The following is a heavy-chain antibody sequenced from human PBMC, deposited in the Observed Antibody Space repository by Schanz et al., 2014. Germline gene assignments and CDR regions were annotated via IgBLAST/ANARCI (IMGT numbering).Heavy chain of an antibody. Sequence: QVQLQESGPGLVKPSETLSLTCTVSGASISFYDWNWIRQSPGKGLEWIGYIYHSGSPIYNPSLQGRVTISIDTPKTQFSRKRGSVTAADTAMYFCARQGDVYRLDYWGQGTLVTVTS. D-gene: IGHD1-26*01. CDR3: ARQGDVYRLDY. CDR1: GASISFYD. V-gene: IGHV4-59*08. CDR2: IYHSGSP. J-gene: IGHJ4*02.